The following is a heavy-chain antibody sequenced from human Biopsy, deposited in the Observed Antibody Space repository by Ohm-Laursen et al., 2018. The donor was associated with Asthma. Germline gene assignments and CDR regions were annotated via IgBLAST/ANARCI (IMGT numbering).Heavy chain of an antibody. D-gene: IGHD6-19*01. CDR3: VRAVRNEQWLAPFDY. CDR1: GGSISSFY. CDR2: VYWTGST. J-gene: IGHJ4*02. Sequence: DTLSLTCNVYGGSISSFYWSWIRQSPEKELEWMGYVYWTGSTNYNPSLKSRITMSVDTSKNRMFLELTSVTAADTAIYYCVRAVRNEQWLAPFDYWGQGKPVTVSS. V-gene: IGHV4-59*07.